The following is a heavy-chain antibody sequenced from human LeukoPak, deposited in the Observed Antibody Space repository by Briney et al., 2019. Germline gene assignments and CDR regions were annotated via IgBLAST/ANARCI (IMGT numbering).Heavy chain of an antibody. CDR2: IYNSGST. V-gene: IGHV4-38-2*02. Sequence: PSETLSLTCTVSGYSISSGYYWGWIRQAPGKGLEWIGSIYNSGSTYCNPSLKSRVTISVDMSKNQFSLKMSSVTAADTAVYYCARAYSSSWYWNWFDPWGQGTLVTVSS. CDR3: ARAYSSSWYWNWFDP. CDR1: GYSISSGYY. J-gene: IGHJ5*02. D-gene: IGHD6-13*01.